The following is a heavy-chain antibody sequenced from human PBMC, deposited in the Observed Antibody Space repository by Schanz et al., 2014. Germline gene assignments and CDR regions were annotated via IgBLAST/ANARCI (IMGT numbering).Heavy chain of an antibody. V-gene: IGHV3-23*04. CDR3: VRDSFFAFDY. CDR1: TFTFDHYA. CDR2: VSSRSDEI. Sequence: EAHLVESGGGLVQPGGSLRLSCSASTFTFDHYAMTWVRQAPGKGLEWVAAVSSRSDEIKYADSVRGRFTISRDNSRSTMYLQMNSLRAEDTAVYYCVRDSFFAFDYWGQGTLVTVSS. J-gene: IGHJ4*02. D-gene: IGHD3-3*01.